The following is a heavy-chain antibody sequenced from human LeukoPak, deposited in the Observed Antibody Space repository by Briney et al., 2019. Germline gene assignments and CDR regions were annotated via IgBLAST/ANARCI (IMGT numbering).Heavy chain of an antibody. CDR1: KFTVSSNY. D-gene: IGHD6-6*01. CDR3: ARVETIAARPYYYYMDV. V-gene: IGHV3-66*02. Sequence: GGSLRLSCAGSKFTVSSNYMSWIRQAPGKGLDWVSVLYSGGIRYYAGSVQGRFTISRDSSKNTLYLQMNYLLPEDTAVYYCARVETIAARPYYYYMDVWGKGTTVTVSS. J-gene: IGHJ6*03. CDR2: LYSGGIR.